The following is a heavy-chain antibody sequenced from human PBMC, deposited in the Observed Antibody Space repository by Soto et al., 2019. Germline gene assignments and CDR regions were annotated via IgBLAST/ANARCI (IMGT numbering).Heavy chain of an antibody. J-gene: IGHJ6*02. CDR1: GGTFSSYA. V-gene: IGHV1-69*01. CDR3: ARDLVPATYYHGMDV. CDR2: IIPIFGRT. D-gene: IGHD3-10*01. Sequence: QVQLVQSGAEVKKPGSSVKVSCKASGGTFSSYALSWVRQAPGQGLEWMGGIIPIFGRTNYAQKFQGRVTITADESTSTAYMELRSLRSEDTAVYYCARDLVPATYYHGMDVWGQGTTVTVSS.